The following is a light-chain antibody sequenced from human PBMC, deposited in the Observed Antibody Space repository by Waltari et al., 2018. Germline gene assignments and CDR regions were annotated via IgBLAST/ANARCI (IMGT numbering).Light chain of an antibody. CDR1: QSISVW. J-gene: IGKJ3*01. CDR3: QQYNTFPFT. CDR2: KAS. Sequence: DIQMTQSPSTLSASVGDRVTITCWASQSISVWLAWYQQKPGKAPKLLIYKASSLESGVPSRFSGSGSGTEFTLTISSLQPDDFATYYCQQYNTFPFTFGPGTKVDIK. V-gene: IGKV1-5*03.